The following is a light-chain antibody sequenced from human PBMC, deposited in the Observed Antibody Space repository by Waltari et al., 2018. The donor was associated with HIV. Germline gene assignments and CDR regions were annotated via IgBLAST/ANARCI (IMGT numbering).Light chain of an antibody. CDR1: NIGSKS. CDR2: YDS. CDR3: QVWDSSSDHPV. V-gene: IGLV3-21*04. Sequence: SYVLTQPPSVSVAPGTTARITCGGNNIGSKSVHWYQQKPGQAPGLVIYYDSDRPSGIPERFSGSNSGNTATLTISRVEAGDEADYYCQVWDSSSDHPVFGTGTKVTVL. J-gene: IGLJ1*01.